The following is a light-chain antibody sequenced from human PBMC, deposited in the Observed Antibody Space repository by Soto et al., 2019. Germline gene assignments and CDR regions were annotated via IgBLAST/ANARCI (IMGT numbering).Light chain of an antibody. J-gene: IGLJ1*01. V-gene: IGLV2-14*01. Sequence: QSVLTQPASVSGSPGQSITISCTGTSSDVGAYNSVSWYQQHPGKAPKLMIYEVSNRPSGVSNRFSGSKSGNTASLTISGLQAEDEADYYCISYTISSAGIVGSATKVTVL. CDR3: ISYTISSAGI. CDR1: SSDVGAYNS. CDR2: EVS.